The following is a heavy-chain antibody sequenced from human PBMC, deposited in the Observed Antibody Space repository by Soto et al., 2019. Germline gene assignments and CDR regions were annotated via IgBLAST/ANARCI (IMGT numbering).Heavy chain of an antibody. CDR2: MQPSTGRT. Sequence: ASVKVSCKASGYSFTSLDINWVRQTAGQGLEWMGWMQPSTGRTGYAQKFQGRVTMTRNTSINAAYMELTTLTSDDTAFYYCARGVSAGVDYWGQGTLVTVSS. CDR1: GYSFTSLD. J-gene: IGHJ4*02. V-gene: IGHV1-8*01. CDR3: ARGVSAGVDY. D-gene: IGHD1-26*01.